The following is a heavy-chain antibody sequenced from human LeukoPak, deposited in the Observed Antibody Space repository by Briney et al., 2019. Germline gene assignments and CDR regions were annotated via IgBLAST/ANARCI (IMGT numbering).Heavy chain of an antibody. J-gene: IGHJ3*01. CDR3: ARDRIVGAEDDAFHF. CDR1: GYTFTSYG. V-gene: IGHV1-18*01. D-gene: IGHD1-26*01. Sequence: GASVKVSCKASGYTFTSYGISWVRQAPGQGLEWMGWISVYNGNTNYAQKVQGRVTMTADTSTSTAFMELRSLRSDDTAVYYCARDRIVGAEDDAFHFWGQGTMVTVSS. CDR2: ISVYNGNT.